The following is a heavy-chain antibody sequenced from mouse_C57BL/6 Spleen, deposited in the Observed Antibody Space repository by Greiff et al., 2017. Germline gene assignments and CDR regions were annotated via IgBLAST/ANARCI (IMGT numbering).Heavy chain of an antibody. V-gene: IGHV14-4*01. J-gene: IGHJ2*01. CDR1: GFNIKDYY. Sequence: VQLKESGAELVRPGASVKLSCTASGFNIKDYYMHWVKQRPGQGLEWIGWIDPENGDTEYASKFQGKATITADTSSNTAYLQLSSLTSDDTAVYYCTTGYYGSSWGQGTTLTVSS. CDR2: IDPENGDT. D-gene: IGHD1-1*01. CDR3: TTGYYGSS.